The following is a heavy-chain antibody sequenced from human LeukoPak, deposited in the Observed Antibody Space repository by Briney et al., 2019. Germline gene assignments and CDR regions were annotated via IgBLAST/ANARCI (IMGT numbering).Heavy chain of an antibody. D-gene: IGHD6-6*01. V-gene: IGHV3-74*01. CDR3: ARGYSSSYRIDY. CDR1: GFTFSSYW. Sequence: GESLRLSCAAYGFTFSSYWMRWVRQAPGKGLVWVSRINTDGRSTTYEDSVKGRFTISRDNAKTTLYLQMNTLSAADTAVYYCARGYSSSYRIDYWGQGTLVTVSS. CDR2: INTDGRST. J-gene: IGHJ4*02.